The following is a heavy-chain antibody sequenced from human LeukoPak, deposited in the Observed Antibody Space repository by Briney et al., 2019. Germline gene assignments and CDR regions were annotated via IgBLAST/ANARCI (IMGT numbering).Heavy chain of an antibody. CDR1: GGTFSSYA. V-gene: IGHV1-69*13. CDR2: IIPIFGTA. J-gene: IGHJ4*02. Sequence: SVKVSCKASGGTFSSYAISWVRQAPGQGLEWMGGIIPIFGTANYAQKFQGRVTITADESTSTAYMELSSLRSEDTAVYYCARQGYGLLNPFDYWGQGTLVTVSS. CDR3: ARQGYGLLNPFDY. D-gene: IGHD5-12*01.